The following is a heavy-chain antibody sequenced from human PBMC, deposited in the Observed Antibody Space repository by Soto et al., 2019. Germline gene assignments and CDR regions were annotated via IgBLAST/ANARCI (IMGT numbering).Heavy chain of an antibody. CDR2: ISAYNGKT. V-gene: IGHV1-18*01. J-gene: IGHJ5*02. Sequence: GGSVKVSGKVSGYAFTSYVLSWVRPAPGQGLEWMGWISAYNGKTNYPPKLQGRVTMTTDTSTSTAYMELRSLRSAETVGYYCARGNGWFDPWGQGTWSP. CDR1: GYAFTSYV. CDR3: ARGNGWFDP. D-gene: IGHD2-8*01.